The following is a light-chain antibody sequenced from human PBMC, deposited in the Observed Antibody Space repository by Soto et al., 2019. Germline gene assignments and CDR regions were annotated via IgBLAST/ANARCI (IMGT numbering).Light chain of an antibody. CDR2: SAT. J-gene: IGKJ4*01. Sequence: DIQLTQSPSSVSASVGDTVTITCRASQSISTFLTWLQQKPGKAPRLLIYSATTLQGDVPSRFSGSGSGTDFTLTISNLQPEDFATYFCQQKYTIVPTFGGGTKV. V-gene: IGKV1-39*01. CDR3: QQKYTIVPT. CDR1: QSISTF.